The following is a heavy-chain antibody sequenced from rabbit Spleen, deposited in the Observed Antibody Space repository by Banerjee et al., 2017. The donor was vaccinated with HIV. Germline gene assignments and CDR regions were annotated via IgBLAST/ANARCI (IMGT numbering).Heavy chain of an antibody. V-gene: IGHV1S45*01. CDR1: GFSFSSSYY. CDR2: DDGDSSGSA. Sequence: QEQLVESEGGLVQPEGSLTLTCTASGFSFSSSYYMCWVRQAPGKGLEWIACDDGDSSGSAYYASWAKGRFTISKTSSTTVTLPMTSLTVADTATYFCARDTGSSFSSYGMDLWGPGTLVTVS. J-gene: IGHJ6*01. D-gene: IGHD8-1*01. CDR3: ARDTGSSFSSYGMDL.